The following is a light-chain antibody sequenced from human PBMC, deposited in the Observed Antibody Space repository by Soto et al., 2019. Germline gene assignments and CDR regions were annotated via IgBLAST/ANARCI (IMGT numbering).Light chain of an antibody. CDR2: DVT. V-gene: IGLV2-14*01. Sequence: QSALTQPASVSGSPGQSITISCTGTTSDIVTYNSVSWFQQRPGKAPRLMIYDVTYRPSGVSDRFSGSQSGNTASLTISGLLPEDEADYYCSSFTRTSTPSWVFGGGTQLTVL. J-gene: IGLJ3*02. CDR3: SSFTRTSTPSWV. CDR1: TSDIVTYNS.